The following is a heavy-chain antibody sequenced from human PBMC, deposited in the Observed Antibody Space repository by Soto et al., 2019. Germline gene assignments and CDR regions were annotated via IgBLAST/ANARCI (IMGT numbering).Heavy chain of an antibody. V-gene: IGHV4-59*08. Sequence: QVQLQESGPGLVKPSETLSLTCTVSDDSSSNYKWSWIRQPPGGRLEWIGYIDSNGGTSYNPSLQSRVTRSIDPSTKQFFLKLSSVTAADTAVYYCVRQGFGRLHGLVDVWGQGTTVTVSS. CDR1: DDSSSNYK. CDR2: IDSNGGT. D-gene: IGHD3-10*01. J-gene: IGHJ6*02. CDR3: VRQGFGRLHGLVDV.